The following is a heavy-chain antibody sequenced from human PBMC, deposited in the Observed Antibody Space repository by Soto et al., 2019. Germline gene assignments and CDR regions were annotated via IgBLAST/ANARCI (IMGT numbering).Heavy chain of an antibody. J-gene: IGHJ4*02. CDR2: INSNGGST. Sequence: EVQLLESGGGLVQPGGSLRLSCVASGFTFSRYIMSWVRQAPGKGLEWVSTINSNGGSTYYADSVKGRFTVSRDNSRNWLDLQMNSLRAEDTAVYYCARVPDLNYCSRTSCLYYFDYWGQGGLVTVSS. CDR1: GFTFSRYI. V-gene: IGHV3-23*01. CDR3: ARVPDLNYCSRTSCLYYFDY. D-gene: IGHD2-2*01.